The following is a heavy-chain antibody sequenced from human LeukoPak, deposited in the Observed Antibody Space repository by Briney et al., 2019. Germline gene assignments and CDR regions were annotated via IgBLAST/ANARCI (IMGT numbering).Heavy chain of an antibody. CDR3: ARGRGSENVNWFDP. V-gene: IGHV1-69*05. CDR1: GGTFSSYA. D-gene: IGHD3-10*01. J-gene: IGHJ5*02. CDR2: IIPIFGTA. Sequence: SVKVSCKASGGTFSSYAISWVRQAPGQGLEWMGGIIPIFGTANYAQKFQGRVTITTDESTSTAYMELSSLRSEDTAVYYCARGRGSENVNWFDPWGQGTLVTVSS.